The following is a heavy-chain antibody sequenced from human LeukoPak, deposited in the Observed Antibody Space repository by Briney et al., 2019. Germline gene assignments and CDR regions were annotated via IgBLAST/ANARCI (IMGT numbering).Heavy chain of an antibody. V-gene: IGHV4-4*09. CDR2: IYTSGST. J-gene: IGHJ6*04. CDR3: ARQALLSMDV. CDR1: GGSISSYY. Sequence: SETLSLTCTVSGGSISSYYWSWIRQPPGKGLEWIGYIYTSGSTNYNPSLKSRVTISVDTSKNQFSLKLSSVTAADTAVYYCARQALLSMDVWGKGTTVTVSS. D-gene: IGHD2-2*01.